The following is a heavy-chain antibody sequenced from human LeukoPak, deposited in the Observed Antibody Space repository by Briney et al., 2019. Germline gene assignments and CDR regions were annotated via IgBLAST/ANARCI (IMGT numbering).Heavy chain of an antibody. CDR2: ISGSGGST. Sequence: GGSLRLSCAASGFTFSSYGMSWVRQAPGKGLEWVSVISGSGGSTYYADSVKGRFTISRDNAKNSMYLQMNSLRAEDTAIYFCARDSHYKDNRGYYENLHYWGQGSLVTVSS. J-gene: IGHJ4*02. V-gene: IGHV3-23*01. CDR3: ARDSHYKDNRGYYENLHY. CDR1: GFTFSSYG. D-gene: IGHD3-22*01.